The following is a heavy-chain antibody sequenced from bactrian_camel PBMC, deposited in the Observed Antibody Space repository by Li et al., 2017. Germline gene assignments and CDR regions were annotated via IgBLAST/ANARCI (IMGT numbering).Heavy chain of an antibody. CDR2: IDTEGST. D-gene: IGHD3*01. CDR3: AARFTVLRGRCLYSSYDY. CDR1: PGAYGTWC. V-gene: IGHV3S53*01. Sequence: HVQLVESGGGSVQAGGSLRLSCVWSPGAYGTWCMYWFRQVLGKKREGVAGIDTEGSTNYADSVKGRFTISKDNAKNTLWLQMNNLIPEDTAMYYCAARFTVLRGRCLYSSYDYWGQGTQVTVS. J-gene: IGHJ4*01.